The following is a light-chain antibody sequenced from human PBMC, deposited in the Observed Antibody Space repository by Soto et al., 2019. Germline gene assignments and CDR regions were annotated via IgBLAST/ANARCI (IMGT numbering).Light chain of an antibody. J-gene: IGKJ1*01. Sequence: EIVLTQSPGTLSLSPGERATLSCRASQSVSSSYLAWYQQKPGQAPRLLIYGASSRATGIPDRFSGSGSGTDFTLTISRLESKDFALYYCQQYSSSPWTFGQGTKVEIK. CDR1: QSVSSSY. CDR2: GAS. V-gene: IGKV3-20*01. CDR3: QQYSSSPWT.